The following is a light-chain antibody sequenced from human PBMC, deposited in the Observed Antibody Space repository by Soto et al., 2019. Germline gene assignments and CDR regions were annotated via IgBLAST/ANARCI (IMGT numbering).Light chain of an antibody. CDR1: QSVGSY. CDR2: DAS. CDR3: QQGRNWPPLI. V-gene: IGKV3-11*02. J-gene: IGKJ4*01. Sequence: EIEVTQSPATLSLSPGERATLSCRTSQSVGSYLAWYQKKPGQAPRLLIYDASNRATGIPARFSGGGSGRDFTLTFRGLEPKDCAFYYGQQGRNWPPLIFGGGTKVEL.